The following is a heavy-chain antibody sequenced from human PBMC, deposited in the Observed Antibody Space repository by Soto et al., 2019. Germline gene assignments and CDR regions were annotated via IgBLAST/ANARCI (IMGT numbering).Heavy chain of an antibody. J-gene: IGHJ6*02. CDR2: ISSSSSYI. D-gene: IGHD2-2*01. V-gene: IGHV3-21*01. CDR3: ARDRVGYCSSTSCYGRSYYYYYGMDV. Sequence: PGGSLRLSCAASGSTFSSYSMNWVRQAPGKGLEWVSSISSSSSYIYYAGSVKGRFTISRDNAKNSLYLQMNSLRAEDTAVYYCARDRVGYCSSTSCYGRSYYYYYGMDVWGQGTTVTVSS. CDR1: GSTFSSYS.